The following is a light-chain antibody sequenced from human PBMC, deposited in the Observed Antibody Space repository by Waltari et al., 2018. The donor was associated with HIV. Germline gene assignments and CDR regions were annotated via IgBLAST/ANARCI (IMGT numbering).Light chain of an antibody. V-gene: IGLV2-11*01. CDR1: NSDAGGYAY. Sequence: QSALTQPRSVSASPGQSVTIPCTGTNSDAGGYAYVSWYQHHPGKAPKLLIYDVSKRPSRVPDRFSASKSGNTASLTISGLQAEDEADYYCWSYAGSYTSVFGTGTQVTVL. CDR3: WSYAGSYTSV. CDR2: DVS. J-gene: IGLJ1*01.